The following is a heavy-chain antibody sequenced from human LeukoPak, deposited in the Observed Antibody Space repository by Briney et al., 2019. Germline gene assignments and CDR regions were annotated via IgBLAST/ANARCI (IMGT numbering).Heavy chain of an antibody. CDR2: FYYSGST. Sequence: KPSETLSLTCIDSGDSISSNNQYWGWIRQPPGKGLEWIGSFYYSGSTYYNPSLKSRVTISADTSKNQFSLKLSSVTAADTAVYYCARAAVTDFGRYGYWGQGTLVTVSS. CDR3: ARAAVTDFGRYGY. V-gene: IGHV4-39*01. J-gene: IGHJ4*02. CDR1: GDSISSNNQY. D-gene: IGHD2-21*02.